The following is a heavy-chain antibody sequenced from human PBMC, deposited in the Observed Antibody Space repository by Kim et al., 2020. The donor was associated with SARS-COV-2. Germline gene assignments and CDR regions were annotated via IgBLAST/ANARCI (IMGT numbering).Heavy chain of an antibody. CDR3: AGVVVPAAPYYYYYGMDV. CDR1: GGSISSSNW. D-gene: IGHD2-2*01. CDR2: IYHSGST. Sequence: LRETLSLTCAVSGGSISSSNWWSWVRQPPGKGLEWIGEIYHSGSTNYNPSLKSRVTISVDKSKNQFSLKLSSVTAADTAVYYCAGVVVPAAPYYYYYGMDVCGQRTTFTVSS. J-gene: IGHJ6*02. V-gene: IGHV4-4*02.